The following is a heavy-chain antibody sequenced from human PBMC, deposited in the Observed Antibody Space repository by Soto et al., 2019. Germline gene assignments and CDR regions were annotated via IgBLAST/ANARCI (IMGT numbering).Heavy chain of an antibody. CDR2: MNPNSGNT. V-gene: IGHV1-8*01. CDR3: ARAPRDFWSGYYAFDI. D-gene: IGHD3-3*01. Sequence: GASVKVSCKASGYTFTSYDINWVRQATGQGLEWMGWMNPNSGNTGYAQKFQGRVTMTRNTSISTAYMELSSLRSEDTAVYYCARAPRDFWSGYYAFDIWGQGTMVTVSS. CDR1: GYTFTSYD. J-gene: IGHJ3*02.